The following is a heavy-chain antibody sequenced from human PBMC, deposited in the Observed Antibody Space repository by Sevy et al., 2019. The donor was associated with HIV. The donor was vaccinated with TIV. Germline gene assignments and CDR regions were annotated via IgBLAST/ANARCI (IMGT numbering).Heavy chain of an antibody. D-gene: IGHD4-4*01. CDR1: GGSISSYY. J-gene: IGHJ4*02. V-gene: IGHV4-59*01. CDR3: ARWGYSNSLDY. Sequence: SETLSLTCTVSGGSISSYYWSWIQQPPGKGLEWIGYIYYSGSTNYNPSLKSRVTISVDTSKNQFSLKLSSVTAADTAVYYCARWGYSNSLDYWGQGTLVTVSS. CDR2: IYYSGST.